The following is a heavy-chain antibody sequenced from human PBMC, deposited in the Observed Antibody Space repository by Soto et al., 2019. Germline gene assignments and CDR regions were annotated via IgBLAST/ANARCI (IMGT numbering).Heavy chain of an antibody. CDR1: VGTFSSYA. V-gene: IGHV1-69*13. CDR2: IIPIFGTA. D-gene: IGHD2-2*01. Sequence: ASVKVSCKASVGTFSSYAISWVRQAPGQGLEWMGGIIPIFGTANYAQKFQGRVTITADESTSTAYMELSSLRSEDTAVYYCARAGQYQLLIPNGGFAIWGQGTMVTVSS. CDR3: ARAGQYQLLIPNGGFAI. J-gene: IGHJ3*02.